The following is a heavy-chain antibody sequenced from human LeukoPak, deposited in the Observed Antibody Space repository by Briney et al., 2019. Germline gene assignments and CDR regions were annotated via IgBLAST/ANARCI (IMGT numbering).Heavy chain of an antibody. CDR2: IYTSGST. CDR1: GGSISSYY. V-gene: IGHV4-4*07. Sequence: PSETLSLTCTVSGGSISSYYWSWIRQPAGKALEWIGRIYTSGSTNYNPSLKSRVTMSVDTSKNQFSLKLCSVTAADTAVYYCARAVAAAGTDYFDYWGQGTLVTVSS. D-gene: IGHD6-13*01. CDR3: ARAVAAAGTDYFDY. J-gene: IGHJ4*02.